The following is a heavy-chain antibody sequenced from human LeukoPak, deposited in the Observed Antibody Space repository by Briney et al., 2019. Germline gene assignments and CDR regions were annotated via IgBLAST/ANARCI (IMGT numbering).Heavy chain of an antibody. J-gene: IGHJ4*02. V-gene: IGHV3-33*06. CDR1: GFTFSSYG. Sequence: PGRSLRLSCAASGFTFSSYGMHWVRQAPGKGLEWVAVIWYDGSNKYYADSVKGRFTISRDNSKNTLYLQMNSLRAEDTAVYYCAKEVAVAGTSYYFDYWGQGTLVTDSS. CDR2: IWYDGSNK. CDR3: AKEVAVAGTSYYFDY. D-gene: IGHD6-19*01.